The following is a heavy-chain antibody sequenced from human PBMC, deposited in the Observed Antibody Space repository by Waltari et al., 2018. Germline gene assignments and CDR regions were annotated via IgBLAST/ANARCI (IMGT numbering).Heavy chain of an antibody. CDR3: AREAPGYFDL. CDR2: IYSGGSI. CDR1: GFTVSSNY. J-gene: IGHJ2*01. Sequence: EVQLEESGGCLIQPGGSLRLSCAASGFTVSSNYMSWVRQAPGKGLEWVSVIYSGGSIYYADSVKGRFTISRGNSKNTVYLQMNSLRVEDTAVYYCAREAPGYFDLWGRGTLVTVSS. V-gene: IGHV3-53*01.